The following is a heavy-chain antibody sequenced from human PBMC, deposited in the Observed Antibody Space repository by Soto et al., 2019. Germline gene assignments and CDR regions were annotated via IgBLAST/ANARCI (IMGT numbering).Heavy chain of an antibody. CDR3: AKSSDSSSHKTNWFDP. D-gene: IGHD6-13*01. J-gene: IGHJ5*02. CDR2: ISSSSSYI. CDR1: GFTFSSYS. Sequence: GGSLRLSCAASGFTFSSYSMNWVRQAPGKGLEWVSSISSSSSYIYYADSVKGRFTISRDNAKNSLYLQMNSLRAEDTAVYYCAKSSDSSSHKTNWFDPWGQGTLVTVSS. V-gene: IGHV3-21*01.